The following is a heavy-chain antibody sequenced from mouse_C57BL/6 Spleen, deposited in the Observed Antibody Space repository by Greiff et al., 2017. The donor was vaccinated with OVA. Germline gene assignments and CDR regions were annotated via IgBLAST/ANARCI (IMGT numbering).Heavy chain of an antibody. V-gene: IGHV1-81*01. CDR2: IYPRSGNT. CDR1: GYTFTSYG. Sequence: QVQLQQSGAELARPGASVKLSCKASGYTFTSYGISWVKQRTGQGLEWIGEIYPRSGNTYYNEKFKGKATLTADKSSSTAYMELRSLTSEDSAVYFCARSCSGPSYFDYWGQGTTLTVSS. D-gene: IGHD6-1*01. J-gene: IGHJ2*01. CDR3: ARSCSGPSYFDY.